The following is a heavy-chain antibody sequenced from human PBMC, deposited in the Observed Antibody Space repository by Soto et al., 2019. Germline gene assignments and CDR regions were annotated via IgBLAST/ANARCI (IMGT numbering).Heavy chain of an antibody. J-gene: IGHJ4*02. Sequence: QVQLVQSGAEVKKPGSSVKVSCKASGGTFSSYAISWVRQAPGQGLEWMGGIIPIFGTANYAHKFQGRVTITADESTSTAYMELRSLRSEDTAVYYCASSRRWLHYFDYWGQGTLVTVSS. CDR3: ASSRRWLHYFDY. CDR2: IIPIFGTA. CDR1: GGTFSSYA. V-gene: IGHV1-69*01. D-gene: IGHD5-12*01.